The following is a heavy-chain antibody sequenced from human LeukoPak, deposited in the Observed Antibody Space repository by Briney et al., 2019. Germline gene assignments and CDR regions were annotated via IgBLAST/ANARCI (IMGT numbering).Heavy chain of an antibody. CDR3: AKAANSSYAIHDAFDI. V-gene: IGHV3-23*01. CDR2: ISGSGGST. CDR1: GFTFSSYA. D-gene: IGHD5-12*01. Sequence: GGSLRLSCAASGFTFSSYAMSWVRQAPGKGLEWVSAISGSGGSTYYADSVKGRFTISRDNSKNTLYLQMNSLRAEDTAVYYCAKAANSSYAIHDAFDIWGQGTMVTVSS. J-gene: IGHJ3*02.